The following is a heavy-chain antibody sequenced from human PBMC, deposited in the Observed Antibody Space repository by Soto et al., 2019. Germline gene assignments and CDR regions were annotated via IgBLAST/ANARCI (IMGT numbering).Heavy chain of an antibody. CDR3: ARGLYDSGSFYFDF. J-gene: IGHJ4*02. D-gene: IGHD3-10*01. V-gene: IGHV3-53*01. Sequence: EVQLVESGGGLIQPGGSLRLSCAASGFNFIRKYMIWVRQAPGKGLEWVSILYSGGTTYYAAPVKGRFTISRDTSENTLYLQMNSLRAEDTAVYYCARGLYDSGSFYFDFWGQGTLVTVSS. CDR2: LYSGGTT. CDR1: GFNFIRKY.